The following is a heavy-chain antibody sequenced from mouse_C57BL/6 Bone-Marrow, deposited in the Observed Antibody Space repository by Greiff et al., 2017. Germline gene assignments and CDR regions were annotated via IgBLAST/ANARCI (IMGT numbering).Heavy chain of an antibody. D-gene: IGHD2-4*01. V-gene: IGHV14-4*01. CDR3: SLYDDYNWFDY. Sequence: EVQLQQSGAELVRPGASVKLSCTASGFNITDDYMHWVKQRPEQGLEWIGWIDPENGDTEYASKFQGKATITADTSSTTAYLQLSSLTSEDAAVYYCSLYDDYNWFDYWGQGTRVTVSA. CDR1: GFNITDDY. CDR2: IDPENGDT. J-gene: IGHJ3*01.